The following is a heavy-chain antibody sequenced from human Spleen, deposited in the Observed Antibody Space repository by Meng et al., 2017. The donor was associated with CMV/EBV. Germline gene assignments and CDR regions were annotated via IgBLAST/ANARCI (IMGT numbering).Heavy chain of an antibody. Sequence: VSGDSVSRSSHFWGWIRQPPGKGLEWIGTIYYTGPTYYNPSLQSRVTMSLDKSKNLFSLSLTSVTAADTAVYYCATFQRTVFDVIPRWGQGTLVTVSS. J-gene: IGHJ4*02. CDR1: GDSVSRSSHF. CDR2: IYYTGPT. CDR3: ATFQRTVFDVIPR. D-gene: IGHD3-9*01. V-gene: IGHV4-39*07.